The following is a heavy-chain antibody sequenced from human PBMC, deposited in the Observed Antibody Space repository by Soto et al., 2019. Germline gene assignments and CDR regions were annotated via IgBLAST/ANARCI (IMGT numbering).Heavy chain of an antibody. V-gene: IGHV3-11*01. CDR1: GFTFSDYY. D-gene: IGHD3-16*02. CDR2: ISSSGSTI. J-gene: IGHJ4*02. Sequence: QVQLVESGGGLVKPGGSLRLSCAASGFTFSDYYMSWIRQAPGKGLEWVSYISSSGSTIYYADSMKGRFTISRDNAKDSLYLQMNSLRAEDTAVYYCARGPYNYVWGSDPPHFDYWGQGTLVTVSS. CDR3: ARGPYNYVWGSDPPHFDY.